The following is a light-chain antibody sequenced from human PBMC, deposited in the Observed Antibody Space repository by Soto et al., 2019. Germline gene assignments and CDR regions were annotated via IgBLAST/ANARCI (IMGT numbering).Light chain of an antibody. CDR1: QTISVSY. J-gene: IGKJ1*01. Sequence: TQSPAPLSVSPGERATLSCRASQTISVSYVAWYQQTPGQGPRLLISGTANRATGVPDRFSGSGFGTDFKLTISIADPEDSGTYCCQQHSRSHWTFGQGTKVDIK. CDR3: QQHSRSHWT. V-gene: IGKV3-20*01. CDR2: GTA.